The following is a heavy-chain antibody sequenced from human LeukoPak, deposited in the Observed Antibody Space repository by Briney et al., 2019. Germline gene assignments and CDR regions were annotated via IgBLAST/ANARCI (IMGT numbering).Heavy chain of an antibody. CDR2: IRYDESNK. Sequence: GGSLRLSCAASGFTFSSYGMHWVRQAPGKGLEWVAFIRYDESNKYYADSVRGRFTNSRDSSKKTLYLQMNSLRPEDTAVYYCAKDVGSSWLDYWGQGTLVTVSS. J-gene: IGHJ4*02. V-gene: IGHV3-30*02. CDR3: AKDVGSSWLDY. D-gene: IGHD6-13*01. CDR1: GFTFSSYG.